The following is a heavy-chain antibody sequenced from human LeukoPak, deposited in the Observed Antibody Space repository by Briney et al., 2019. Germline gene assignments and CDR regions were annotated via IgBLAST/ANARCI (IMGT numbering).Heavy chain of an antibody. J-gene: IGHJ4*02. V-gene: IGHV3-23*01. CDR3: AKDDFMIQGPSGLY. CDR1: GFTFSSYA. D-gene: IGHD3-16*01. Sequence: GGSLTLFCAASGFTFSSYAMSWVRQAPGKGLEWVSTISSLGGDTYYADSVKGRFTISRDNSKTMQYLQMISQRVEDTAVYYCAKDDFMIQGPSGLYWGQGTLVTVSS. CDR2: ISSLGGDT.